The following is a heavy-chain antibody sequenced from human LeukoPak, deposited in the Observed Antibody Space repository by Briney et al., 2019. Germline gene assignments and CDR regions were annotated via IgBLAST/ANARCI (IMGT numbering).Heavy chain of an antibody. Sequence: HPGGSLRLSCAASGCTFSSYGMHWVRKAPGKGLEWVAVIWYDGSNKYYADSVKGRFTISRDNSKNTLYLQMNSLRAEDTAVYYCARLAIAAASLDYWGQGTLVTVSS. CDR1: GCTFSSYG. CDR2: IWYDGSNK. CDR3: ARLAIAAASLDY. V-gene: IGHV3-33*01. D-gene: IGHD6-13*01. J-gene: IGHJ4*02.